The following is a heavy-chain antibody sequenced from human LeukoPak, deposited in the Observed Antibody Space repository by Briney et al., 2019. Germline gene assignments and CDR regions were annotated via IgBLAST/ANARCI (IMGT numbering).Heavy chain of an antibody. D-gene: IGHD2-15*01. J-gene: IGHJ3*02. CDR3: ARDLASVVAPLFETHDAFDI. CDR1: GYTFTSHF. Sequence: ASVKVSCKASGYTFTSHFMHWVRQAPGQGLEWMGIINPSGGSTSYAQKFQGRVTMTRDMSTSTVYMELSSLRSEDTAVYYCARDLASVVAPLFETHDAFDIWGQGTMVTVSS. CDR2: INPSGGST. V-gene: IGHV1-46*01.